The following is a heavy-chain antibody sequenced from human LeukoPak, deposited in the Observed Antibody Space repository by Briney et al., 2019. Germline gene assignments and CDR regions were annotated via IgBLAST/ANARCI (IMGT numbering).Heavy chain of an antibody. J-gene: IGHJ5*02. CDR1: GGSISSYY. D-gene: IGHD2-21*02. CDR3: ATMGGDCP. V-gene: IGHV4-59*01. Sequence: PSETLSLTCTVSGGSISSYYWSWIRQPPGKGLEWIGYIYYSGSTNYNPPLKSRVTISVDTSKNQFSLKLSSVTAADTAVYYCATMGGDCPWGQGTLVTVSS. CDR2: IYYSGST.